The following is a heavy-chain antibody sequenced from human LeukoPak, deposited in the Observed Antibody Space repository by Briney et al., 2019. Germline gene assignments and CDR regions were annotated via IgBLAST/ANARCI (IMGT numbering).Heavy chain of an antibody. Sequence: SETLFLTCAVYGGSFSGYYWSWIRQPPGKGLEWIGEINHSGSTNYNPSLKSRVTISVDTSKNQFSLKLSSVTAADTAVYYCARSIMVRGVGYYFDYWGQGTLVTVSS. CDR1: GGSFSGYY. CDR3: ARSIMVRGVGYYFDY. CDR2: INHSGST. D-gene: IGHD3-10*01. V-gene: IGHV4-34*01. J-gene: IGHJ4*02.